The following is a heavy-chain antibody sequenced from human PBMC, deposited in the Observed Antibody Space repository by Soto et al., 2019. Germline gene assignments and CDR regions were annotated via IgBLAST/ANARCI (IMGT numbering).Heavy chain of an antibody. Sequence: ASVKVSCKVSGYTLTELSMHWVRQAPGKGLEWMGGFDPEDGETIYAQKFQGRVTMTEDTSTDTAYMELSSLRSEDTAVYYCATPYYYDSSGRATDRRYYFDYWGQGTLVTVSS. V-gene: IGHV1-24*01. CDR3: ATPYYYDSSGRATDRRYYFDY. D-gene: IGHD3-22*01. J-gene: IGHJ4*02. CDR2: FDPEDGET. CDR1: GYTLTELS.